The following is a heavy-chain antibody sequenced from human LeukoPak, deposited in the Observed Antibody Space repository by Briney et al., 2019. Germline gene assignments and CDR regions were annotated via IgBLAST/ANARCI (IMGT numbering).Heavy chain of an antibody. D-gene: IGHD2-15*01. CDR3: AKSGLNRFDY. CDR1: GFAFSGYA. V-gene: IGHV3-23*01. Sequence: GGSLRLSCATSGFAFSGYAMSWVRQAPGKGLEWVSSFSGSGGNTYYADSVKARFTVSRDNSKNSLYLQMNSLRAEDTAVYYCAKSGLNRFDYWGQGTLVTVSS. J-gene: IGHJ4*02. CDR2: FSGSGGNT.